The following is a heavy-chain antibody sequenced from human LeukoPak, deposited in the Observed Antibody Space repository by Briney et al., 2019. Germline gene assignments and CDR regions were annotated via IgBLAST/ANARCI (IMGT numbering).Heavy chain of an antibody. V-gene: IGHV3-23*01. J-gene: IGHJ3*02. CDR1: GFTFSSYS. CDR2: ISGSGGST. Sequence: GGSLRLSCAASGFTFSSYSMNWVRQAPGKGLEWVSYISGSGGSTQYADSVQGRFAISRDNSKNTLYLQMNSLRVEDTAVYFCARDPNGDYIGTFDMWGRGTMVSVSS. D-gene: IGHD4-17*01. CDR3: ARDPNGDYIGTFDM.